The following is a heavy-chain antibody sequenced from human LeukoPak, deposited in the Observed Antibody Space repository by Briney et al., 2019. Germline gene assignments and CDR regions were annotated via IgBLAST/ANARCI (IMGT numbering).Heavy chain of an antibody. J-gene: IGHJ4*02. Sequence: GESLKISCKGSGYSFTSYWIGWVRQMPGKGLEWMAIIYPGDSSTRYNPSFQGQVTISADKSISTAYLQWSSLKASDTAMYYCAILRSGSYFPYYFHYWGQGTLVTVSS. CDR1: GYSFTSYW. CDR2: IYPGDSST. D-gene: IGHD1-26*01. CDR3: AILRSGSYFPYYFHY. V-gene: IGHV5-51*01.